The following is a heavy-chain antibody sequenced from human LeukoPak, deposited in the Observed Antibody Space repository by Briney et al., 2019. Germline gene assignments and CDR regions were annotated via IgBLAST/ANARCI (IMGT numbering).Heavy chain of an antibody. CDR1: GGSFSGYY. D-gene: IGHD3-22*01. CDR3: ARGREYLYHD. J-gene: IGHJ4*02. Sequence: KSSETLSLTCAVYGGSFSGYYWSWIRQPPGKGLEWIGEVGRSGSTNYNPSLKSRVTMSVDSSKNQFSLRLSSVTGADTAVYYCARGREYLYHDWGQGTLVTVCS. CDR2: VGRSGST. V-gene: IGHV4-34*01.